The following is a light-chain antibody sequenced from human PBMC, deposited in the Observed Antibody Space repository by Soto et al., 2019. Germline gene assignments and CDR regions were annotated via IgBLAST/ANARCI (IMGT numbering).Light chain of an antibody. Sequence: EIVLTQSPGTLSLSPGERATLSCRASQSVSSSYLAWYQQKPGQAPRLLIYGASSRATGIPDRFSGSVSGTDFTLTISRLEPEDFAVYYGQQYGSSPPYTFGQGTKLEIK. CDR2: GAS. CDR3: QQYGSSPPYT. J-gene: IGKJ2*01. CDR1: QSVSSSY. V-gene: IGKV3-20*01.